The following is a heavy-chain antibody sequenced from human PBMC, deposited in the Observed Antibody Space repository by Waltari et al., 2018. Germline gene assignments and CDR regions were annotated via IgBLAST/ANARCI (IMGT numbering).Heavy chain of an antibody. J-gene: IGHJ4*02. CDR2: IYSGGSK. D-gene: IGHD3-16*01. CDR1: GFTFSSYA. Sequence: EVQLLESGGGLVQPGGSLRLSCAASGFTFSSYAMSWVRQAPGKGLEWVSVIYSGGSKDLAVSLKGRFTISRDNSKNTLYLQMNSLRAEDTAVYYCAKDAGGVGGYFDYWGQGTLVTVSS. V-gene: IGHV3-23*03. CDR3: AKDAGGVGGYFDY.